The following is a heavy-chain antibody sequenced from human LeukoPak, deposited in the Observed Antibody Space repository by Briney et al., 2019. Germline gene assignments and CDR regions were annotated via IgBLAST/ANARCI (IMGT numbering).Heavy chain of an antibody. J-gene: IGHJ4*02. CDR2: ISGYNGDT. CDR3: ARDPTNTSGRYAYFDY. CDR1: GHSFTHHG. V-gene: IGHV1-18*01. Sequence: ASVKLSCNTFGHSFTHHGFSWVRQAPGQGLEWMGWISGYNGDTHYAQNFQGRVTLTSDTSTSTVYMELRSLRSDDTAVYYCARDPTNTSGRYAYFDYWGQGALVTFSS. D-gene: IGHD6-19*01.